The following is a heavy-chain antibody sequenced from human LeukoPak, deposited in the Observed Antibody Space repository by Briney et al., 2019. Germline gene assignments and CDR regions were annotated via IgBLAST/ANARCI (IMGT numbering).Heavy chain of an antibody. Sequence: SGPALVKPTQTLTLTCSFSEFSLTPPGVGVGWVRQPPGKALEWLGFIYWDDDKRYRPSLKSRLTITMDTSRSQVVLTLTTVDPVDTATYFCAHSLDSTSWYGYYYYMDVWGKGTTVTVSS. D-gene: IGHD2-2*01. V-gene: IGHV2-5*02. CDR3: AHSLDSTSWYGYYYYMDV. CDR1: EFSLTPPGVG. CDR2: IYWDDDK. J-gene: IGHJ6*03.